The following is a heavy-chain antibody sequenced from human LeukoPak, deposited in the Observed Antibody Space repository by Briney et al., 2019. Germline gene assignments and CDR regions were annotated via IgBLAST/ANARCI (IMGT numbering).Heavy chain of an antibody. CDR2: ISSSGSTI. V-gene: IGHV3-48*03. CDR1: GFTFSSYE. Sequence: SGGSLRLSCAASGFTFSSYEMNWVRQAPGKGLEWVSYISSSGSTIYYADSVKGRFTISRDNAKNSLYLQMNSLRAEDTAVYYCARDTVVTSLDYWGQGTLVTVSS. D-gene: IGHD2-21*02. J-gene: IGHJ4*02. CDR3: ARDTVVTSLDY.